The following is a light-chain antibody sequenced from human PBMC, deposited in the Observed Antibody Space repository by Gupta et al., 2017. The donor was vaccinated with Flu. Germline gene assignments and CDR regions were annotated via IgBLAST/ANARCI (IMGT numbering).Light chain of an antibody. CDR3: QAWDSNNVV. V-gene: IGLV3-1*01. CDR2: QDT. CDR1: KLGYKY. Sequence: SYELTQPPSVSVSPGQTATIPCSGDKLGYKYSSWYQQKPGQSPLLVIYQDTKRPSGIPERFSGSNSGNTATLTISGTQAVDEADYYCQAWDSNNVVFGGGTKLTVL. J-gene: IGLJ3*02.